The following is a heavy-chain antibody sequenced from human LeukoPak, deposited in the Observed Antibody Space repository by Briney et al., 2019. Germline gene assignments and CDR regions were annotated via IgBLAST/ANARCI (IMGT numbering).Heavy chain of an antibody. CDR2: IIPILGIA. J-gene: IGHJ6*02. V-gene: IGHV1-69*04. D-gene: IGHD5-18*01. CDR3: ARDQGLTAPPPYGLDV. Sequence: GASVKVSCKASGGTFSSYAISWVRQAPGQGLEWMGRIIPILGIATYAQKFQGSVTITADTSTSTVYMELSSLRSEETAVYYCARDQGLTAPPPYGLDVWGQGTTVIVSS. CDR1: GGTFSSYA.